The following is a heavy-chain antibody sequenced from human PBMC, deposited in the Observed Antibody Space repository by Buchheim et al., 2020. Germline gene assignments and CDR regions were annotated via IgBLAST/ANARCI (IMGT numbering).Heavy chain of an antibody. Sequence: QVQLQESGPGLVKNSQTLSLTCTVSGGYISSGGYYWSWIRQHPGKGLGWIGYIYYSGSTYYNPSLKSRVTMSVDTSKNQVSLQLSSVTAADTAVYYWARYYYDSSGFHYWGQGTL. CDR2: IYYSGST. CDR3: ARYYYDSSGFHY. CDR1: GGYISSGGYY. V-gene: IGHV4-31*03. D-gene: IGHD3-22*01. J-gene: IGHJ4*02.